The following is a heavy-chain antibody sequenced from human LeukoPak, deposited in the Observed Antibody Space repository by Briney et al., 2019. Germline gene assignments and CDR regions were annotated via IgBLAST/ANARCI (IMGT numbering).Heavy chain of an antibody. CDR2: IIPILGIA. CDR1: GGTFSSYA. J-gene: IGHJ4*02. D-gene: IGHD2-8*01. V-gene: IGHV1-69*04. CDR3: ARDIVLMVYAPYYFDY. Sequence: SVKVSCKASGGTFSSYAISWVRQAPGQGLEWMGRIIPILGIANYAQKSQGRVTITADKSTSTAYMELSSLRSEDTAVYYCARDIVLMVYAPYYFDYWGQGTLVTVSS.